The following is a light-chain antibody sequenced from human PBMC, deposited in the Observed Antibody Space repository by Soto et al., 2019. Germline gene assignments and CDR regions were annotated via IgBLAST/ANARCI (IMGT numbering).Light chain of an antibody. V-gene: IGKV1-5*01. Sequence: DIQMTQSPSTLSGSVSNRVTITCRASQSVRTWLAWYQQKPGKAPKLLIYDASTLESGVSSGFSGSGSGTEFTLTISSLQPDDFATYYCQQYNSYPYTFGQGTRLEIK. CDR1: QSVRTW. CDR3: QQYNSYPYT. CDR2: DAS. J-gene: IGKJ5*01.